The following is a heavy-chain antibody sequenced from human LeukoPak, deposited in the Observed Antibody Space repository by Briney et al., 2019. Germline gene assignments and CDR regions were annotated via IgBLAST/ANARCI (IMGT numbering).Heavy chain of an antibody. CDR3: AASMITFGGVIVMGY. J-gene: IGHJ4*02. V-gene: IGHV1-2*04. CDR2: IHPNRGGT. D-gene: IGHD3-16*02. Sequence: QAPGQGXEXMGWIHPNRGGTNYAQKFQGWVTMTRDTSISTAYMELSRLRSDDTAVYSCAASMITFGGVIVMGYWGQGTLVTVSS.